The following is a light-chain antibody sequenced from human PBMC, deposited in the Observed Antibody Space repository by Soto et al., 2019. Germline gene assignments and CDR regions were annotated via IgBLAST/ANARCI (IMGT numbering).Light chain of an antibody. Sequence: EVVMTQSPATLSVSPGERATLSCRASQSVNANLAWYQQKPGQAPRLLIHGASNRATGIPARFSGSGFGTEFILTISSLQSEDFAVYYCKKYNTWIWTCGQGTKMKI. CDR3: KKYNTWIWT. CDR2: GAS. CDR1: QSVNAN. J-gene: IGKJ1*01. V-gene: IGKV3-15*01.